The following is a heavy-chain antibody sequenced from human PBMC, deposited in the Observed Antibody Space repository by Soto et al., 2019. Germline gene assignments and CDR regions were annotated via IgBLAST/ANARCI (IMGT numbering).Heavy chain of an antibody. V-gene: IGHV4-61*01. J-gene: IGHJ4*02. D-gene: IGHD5-12*01. CDR2: IYYSGST. CDR3: ARAGVEMATIHFDY. CDR1: GGSVSSATYY. Sequence: SETLSLTYTVSGGSVSSATYYWSWIRQPPGKGLEWIGYIYYSGSTNYNPSLKSRVTISVDTSKNQFSLKLSSVTAADTAVYYCARAGVEMATIHFDYWGQGTLVTVSS.